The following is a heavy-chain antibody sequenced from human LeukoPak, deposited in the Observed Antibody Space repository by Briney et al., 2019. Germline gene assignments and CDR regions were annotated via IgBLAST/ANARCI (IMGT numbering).Heavy chain of an antibody. V-gene: IGHV3-23*01. CDR2: ISGSGGST. J-gene: IGHJ6*02. CDR3: AKDSNRYYDFWSGYYTGYYYYGMDV. CDR1: GFTFSSYA. Sequence: GGSLRLSCAASGFTFSSYAMSWVRQAPGKGLEWVSAISGSGGSTYYADSVKGRFTISRDNSKNTLYLQMNGLRAEDTAVYYCAKDSNRYYDFWSGYYTGYYYYGMDVWGQGTTVTVSS. D-gene: IGHD3-3*01.